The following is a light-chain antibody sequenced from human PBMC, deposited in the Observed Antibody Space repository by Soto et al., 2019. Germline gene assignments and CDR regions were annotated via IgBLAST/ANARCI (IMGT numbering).Light chain of an antibody. J-gene: IGKJ4*01. CDR1: QSISSW. V-gene: IGKV1-5*01. Sequence: DIQMTQSPSTLAASVGDRVTITCRASQSISSWLAWYQQKTGKAPKLLIYDDSSLESGVPSRLSGSGSGTELNLTISRLQPDDFATYYCQKYNSYSLTCGGGTKVDIK. CDR2: DDS. CDR3: QKYNSYSLT.